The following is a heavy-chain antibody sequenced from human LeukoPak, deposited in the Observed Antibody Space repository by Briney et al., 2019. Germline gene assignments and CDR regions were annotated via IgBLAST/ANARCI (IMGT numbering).Heavy chain of an antibody. Sequence: SETLSLTCTVSGGSISSYHWSWIRQPPGKGLEWIGYIYYSGSTNYNPSLKSRVTISVDTSKNQFSLKLSSVTAADTALYYCAKTSLSDASGHYYYMDVWGKGTTVTVSS. D-gene: IGHD3-3*01. CDR1: GGSISSYH. V-gene: IGHV4-59*01. J-gene: IGHJ6*03. CDR2: IYYSGST. CDR3: AKTSLSDASGHYYYMDV.